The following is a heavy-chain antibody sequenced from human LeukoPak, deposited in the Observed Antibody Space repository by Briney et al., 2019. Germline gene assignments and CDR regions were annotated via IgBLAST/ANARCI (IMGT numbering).Heavy chain of an antibody. CDR3: AGDKETTGNGRPNWFDP. D-gene: IGHD1-1*01. CDR1: GYSISSGYY. CDR2: IFQRGYS. V-gene: IGHV4-38-2*01. J-gene: IGHJ5*02. Sequence: SESLSLTCAVSGYSISSGYYWGWIRQPPGKGLQWIGSIFQRGYSYYNPSLKSRVTISVDTSRNQFSLKLSSVTAADTAVYYCAGDKETTGNGRPNWFDPWGQGTLVTVSS.